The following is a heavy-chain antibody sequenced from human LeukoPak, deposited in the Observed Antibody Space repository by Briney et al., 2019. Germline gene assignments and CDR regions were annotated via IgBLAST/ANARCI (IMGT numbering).Heavy chain of an antibody. CDR2: IFHIGRI. J-gene: IGHJ4*02. CDR3: AREYYDILTGYYLIDY. Sequence: SETLSHTCTVSGGSISSYYWSWMRQPPGKGLEWIGYIFHIGRINYTPSLKSRVTISVDTSKNQFSLKLSSVNAADTAVYYCAREYYDILTGYYLIDYWGQGTLVTVSS. D-gene: IGHD3-9*01. V-gene: IGHV4-59*08. CDR1: GGSISSYY.